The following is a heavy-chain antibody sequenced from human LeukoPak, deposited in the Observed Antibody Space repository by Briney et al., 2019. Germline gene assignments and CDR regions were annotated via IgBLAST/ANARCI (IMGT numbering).Heavy chain of an antibody. CDR2: ISSSGSTI. CDR1: GFTFSDYY. D-gene: IGHD3-10*01. Sequence: GGSLRLSCATSGFTFSDYYMSWIRQAPGKGLEWVSYISSSGSTIYYADSVKGRFTISRDNAKNSLYLQMNSLRAEDTAAYYCARDGADSVLLWFGELPHYFDYWGQGTLVTVSS. V-gene: IGHV3-11*01. J-gene: IGHJ4*02. CDR3: ARDGADSVLLWFGELPHYFDY.